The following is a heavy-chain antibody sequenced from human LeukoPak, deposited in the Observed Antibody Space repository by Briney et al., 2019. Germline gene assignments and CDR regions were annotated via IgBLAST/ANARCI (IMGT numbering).Heavy chain of an antibody. CDR3: VRERRYSWFDP. Sequence: GGSLRLSCAASGFTFSTYSMNWVRQAPGKGLEWVSSISSSPNYIYYADSLQGRFTISRDNAKNSLYLQVDSLRAEDTAVYYCVRERRYSWFDPWGQGTLVTVSS. J-gene: IGHJ5*02. CDR2: ISSSPNYI. V-gene: IGHV3-21*01. CDR1: GFTFSTYS.